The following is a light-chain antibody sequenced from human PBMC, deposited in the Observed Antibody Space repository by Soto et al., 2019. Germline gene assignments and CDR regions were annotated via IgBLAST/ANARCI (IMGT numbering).Light chain of an antibody. CDR1: QSVSSSN. V-gene: IGKV3-20*01. J-gene: IGKJ3*01. CDR2: GAS. Sequence: EIVLTQSPGTLSLSPGERATLSCRASQSVSSSNLAWYQQKPGQAPRLLIYGASSRATGIPDRFSGSGSGTAFTLSFSRLEPEDVAVYYCQQYGSAPGFTFGPGTKVDIK. CDR3: QQYGSAPGFT.